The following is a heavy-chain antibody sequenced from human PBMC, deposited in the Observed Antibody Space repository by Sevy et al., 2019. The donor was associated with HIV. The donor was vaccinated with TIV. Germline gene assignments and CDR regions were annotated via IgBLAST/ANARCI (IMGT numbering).Heavy chain of an antibody. V-gene: IGHV1-18*01. J-gene: IGHJ4*02. CDR3: ARGVLDSDYERSGYYFDY. D-gene: IGHD3-22*01. CDR1: GYTFSSYG. CDR2: ISGYNGGT. Sequence: ASVKVSCKASGYTFSSYGISWVRQAPGQGLEWMGWISGYNGGTNYAQKFQGRLTMTTDTSASTAYLELRSLRSDDTAVYRCARGVLDSDYERSGYYFDYWGQGTLVTVSS.